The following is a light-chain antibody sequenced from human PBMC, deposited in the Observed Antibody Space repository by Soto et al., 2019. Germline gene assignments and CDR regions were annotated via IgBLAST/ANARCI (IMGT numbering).Light chain of an antibody. V-gene: IGKV3-15*01. CDR1: QSVSSN. J-gene: IGKJ1*01. CDR2: GAS. Sequence: EIVMTQSPATLSVSPGERATLSCRASQSVSSNLAWYQQKPGQAPRLLIYGASTRATGIPARFSGSASGTESTLTISSLQSEDFAVYYCQQYNNWPQTFGQGTKVEIK. CDR3: QQYNNWPQT.